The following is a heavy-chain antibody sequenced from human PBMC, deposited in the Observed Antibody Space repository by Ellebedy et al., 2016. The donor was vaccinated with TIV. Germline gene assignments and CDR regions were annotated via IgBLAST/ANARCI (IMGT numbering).Heavy chain of an antibody. D-gene: IGHD3-22*01. CDR1: GFTFSSHA. J-gene: IGHJ4*02. Sequence: GESLKISCAASGFTFSSHAMSWVRQTPGKGLEWVSGISAGGGSTYYVDSVKGRFTISRDNSKKTLYLQMNSLRDEDTAVYYCVKLDSSGFYYGRLDYWGQGTLVTVSS. CDR2: ISAGGGST. CDR3: VKLDSSGFYYGRLDY. V-gene: IGHV3-23*01.